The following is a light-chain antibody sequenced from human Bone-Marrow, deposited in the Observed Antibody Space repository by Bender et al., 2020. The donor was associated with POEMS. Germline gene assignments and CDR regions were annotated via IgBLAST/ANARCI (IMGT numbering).Light chain of an antibody. Sequence: QSVLTQPPSASGTPGQRVTISCSGGSSNIGAHAVNWYQHLPGTAPKLLIYSSHRRPSEVPDRFSGSRSGTSASLAISGVQSEDEADYYCAVWDDSRNGWVFGGRTKLTV. J-gene: IGLJ3*02. CDR3: AVWDDSRNGWV. CDR1: SSNIGAHA. CDR2: SSH. V-gene: IGLV1-44*01.